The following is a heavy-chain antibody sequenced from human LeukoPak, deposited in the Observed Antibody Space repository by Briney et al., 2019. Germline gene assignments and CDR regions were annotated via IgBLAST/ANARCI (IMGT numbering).Heavy chain of an antibody. Sequence: GGALRLFCSAPGFTFSSYGMHWGRQAPGKGVEWVGVILYDGSNKYYADSVKGRFTISRDNSKNTLYLQMNSLRAEDTAVYYCAKDRGGDILTGYYLYYYCGMDVWGQGTTVTVSS. V-gene: IGHV3-30*18. CDR1: GFTFSSYG. CDR3: AKDRGGDILTGYYLYYYCGMDV. D-gene: IGHD3-9*01. CDR2: ILYDGSNK. J-gene: IGHJ6*02.